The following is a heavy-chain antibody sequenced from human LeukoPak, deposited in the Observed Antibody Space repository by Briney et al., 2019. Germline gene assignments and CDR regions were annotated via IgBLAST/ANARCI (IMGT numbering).Heavy chain of an antibody. CDR2: INPSGGST. D-gene: IGHD3-9*01. J-gene: IGHJ4*02. CDR1: GYTFTSYY. Sequence: ASVKVSCKASGYTFTSYYMHWVRQAPGQGLEWMGIINPSGGSTSYAQKFHGRVTVTRDMSTSTVYMELSSLRSEDTAVYYCARDITRYFDWLLLPSEPPEPDYWGQGTLVTVSS. CDR3: ARDITRYFDWLLLPSEPPEPDY. V-gene: IGHV1-46*01.